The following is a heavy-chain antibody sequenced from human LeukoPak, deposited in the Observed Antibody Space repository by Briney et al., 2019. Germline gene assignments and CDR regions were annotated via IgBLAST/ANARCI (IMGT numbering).Heavy chain of an antibody. CDR3: AKDLAVAGVVYYYYGMDV. J-gene: IGHJ6*02. Sequence: PGGSLRLSCAVSGFTLSDAWMNWVRQAPGKGLEWVAVISYDGSNKYYADSVKGRFTISRDNSKNTLYLQMNSLRAEDTAVYYCAKDLAVAGVVYYYYGMDVWGQGTTVTVSS. V-gene: IGHV3-30*18. CDR2: ISYDGSNK. CDR1: GFTLSDAW. D-gene: IGHD6-19*01.